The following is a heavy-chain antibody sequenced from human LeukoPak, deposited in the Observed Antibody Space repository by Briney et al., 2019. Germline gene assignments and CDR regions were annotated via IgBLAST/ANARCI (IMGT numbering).Heavy chain of an antibody. Sequence: GXSLXLSCVTSGFTFNLYTMNWVRQAPGKGLEWVSSITRSASPMYYADSVKGRFTISRDNARNSLYLQMNSLRDEDTAVYYCARSYYDNSGYYRHWGQGTLVSVSS. CDR2: ITRSASPM. CDR1: GFTFNLYT. V-gene: IGHV3-21*01. CDR3: ARSYYDNSGYYRH. D-gene: IGHD3-22*01. J-gene: IGHJ1*01.